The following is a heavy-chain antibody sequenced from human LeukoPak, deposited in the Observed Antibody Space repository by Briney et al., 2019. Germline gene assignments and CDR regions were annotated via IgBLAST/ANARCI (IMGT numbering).Heavy chain of an antibody. V-gene: IGHV1-69*05. CDR1: GGTFSSYA. CDR3: ASLSHIAAATDPYYFDY. CDR2: IIPIFGTA. J-gene: IGHJ4*02. D-gene: IGHD6-13*01. Sequence: ASVKVSFKASGGTFSSYAISWVRQAPGQGLEWMGGIIPIFGTANYAQKFQGRVTITTDESTSTAYMELSSLRSEDTAVYYCASLSHIAAATDPYYFDYWGQGTLVTVSS.